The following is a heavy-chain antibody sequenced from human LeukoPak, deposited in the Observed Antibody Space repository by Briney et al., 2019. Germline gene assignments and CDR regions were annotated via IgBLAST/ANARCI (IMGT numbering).Heavy chain of an antibody. V-gene: IGHV1-2*02. CDR3: ARVSSEPMGATDY. CDR1: GYTFTDYY. CDR2: INPNSGGT. J-gene: IGHJ4*02. D-gene: IGHD1-14*01. Sequence: ASVKVSCKASGYTFTDYYIHWVRQATGQGLEWMGWINPNSGGTNYAEKFQGRVTMTRGTSISTAYMELSRLRSDDTAAYYCARVSSEPMGATDYWGQGTLVTVSS.